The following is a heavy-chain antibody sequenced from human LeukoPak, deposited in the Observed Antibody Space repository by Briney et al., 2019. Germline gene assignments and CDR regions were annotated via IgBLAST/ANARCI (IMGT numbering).Heavy chain of an antibody. CDR3: ARGGLDYDYVWGSYHSGVLDY. Sequence: GGSLRLSCVASGFTFSSYWMQWVRQDPRKGLEWVAVISYDGSNKYYADSVKGRFTISRDNSKNTLYLQMNSLRAEDTAVYYCARGGLDYDYVWGSYHSGVLDYWGQGTLVTVSS. V-gene: IGHV3-30-3*01. CDR2: ISYDGSNK. CDR1: GFTFSSYW. J-gene: IGHJ4*02. D-gene: IGHD3-16*02.